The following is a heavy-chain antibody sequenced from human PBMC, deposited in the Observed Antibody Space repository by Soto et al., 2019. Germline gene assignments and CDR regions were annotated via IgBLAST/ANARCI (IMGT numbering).Heavy chain of an antibody. V-gene: IGHV1-69*02. J-gene: IGHJ4*02. CDR2: IIPILGIA. Sequence: QVQLVQSGAEVKKPGSSVTVSCKASGGTFSSYTISWVRQAPGQGLEWMGRIIPILGIANYAQKFQGRVTITADKSTSTAYMELSSLRSEDTAVYYCARGGVEYYFDYWGQGTLVTVSS. CDR3: ARGGVEYYFDY. D-gene: IGHD2-8*01. CDR1: GGTFSSYT.